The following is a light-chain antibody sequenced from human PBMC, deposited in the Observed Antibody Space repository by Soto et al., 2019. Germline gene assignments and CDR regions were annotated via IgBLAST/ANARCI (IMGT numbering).Light chain of an antibody. CDR3: QHYNNLPPFT. CDR2: GAS. Sequence: DIQMTQSPSSLSASVGARVSITCRASEDIRTSLSWFQHKPGRAPKILIYGASYLETGVPSRFRGSGSGTDFTLTISSLQPEDIATYYCQHYNNLPPFTFGPGTIVDIK. V-gene: IGKV1-33*01. J-gene: IGKJ3*01. CDR1: EDIRTS.